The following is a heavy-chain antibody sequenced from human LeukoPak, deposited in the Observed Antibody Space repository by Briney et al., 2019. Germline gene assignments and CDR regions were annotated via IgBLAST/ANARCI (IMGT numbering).Heavy chain of an antibody. CDR3: ARPYYYDSRIDP. Sequence: SQTRFVTCTVSGGSISSGDYYWSWIRKPPGKGLEWVGYMYYSGSTYYNPSLKSRVTISVDTSKNQFSLKLSSVTAADTAVYYCARPYYYDSRIDPWGQGTLVTVSS. J-gene: IGHJ5*02. CDR1: GGSISSGDYY. CDR2: MYYSGST. V-gene: IGHV4-30-4*01. D-gene: IGHD3-22*01.